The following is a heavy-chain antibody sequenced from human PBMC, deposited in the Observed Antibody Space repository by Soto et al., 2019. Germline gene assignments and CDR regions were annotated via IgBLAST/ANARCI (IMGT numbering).Heavy chain of an antibody. Sequence: SETLSLTCAVYGGSFSGYYWSWIRQPPGKGLEWIGEINHSGSTNYNPSLKSRVTISVDTSKNQFSLKLSSVTAADTAVYYCARDSTGGFLEWLRGYYAFDIWGQGTTVTV. CDR2: INHSGST. D-gene: IGHD3-3*01. V-gene: IGHV4-34*01. CDR1: GGSFSGYY. CDR3: ARDSTGGFLEWLRGYYAFDI. J-gene: IGHJ3*02.